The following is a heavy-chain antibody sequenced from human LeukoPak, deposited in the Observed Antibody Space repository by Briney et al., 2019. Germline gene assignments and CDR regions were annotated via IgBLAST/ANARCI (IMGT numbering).Heavy chain of an antibody. CDR1: GFTFSSYA. V-gene: IGHV3-23*01. CDR3: AKEDNWNYYYDY. J-gene: IGHJ4*02. D-gene: IGHD1-7*01. CDR2: IRGSGRST. Sequence: PGESLRLSCAASGFTFSSYAMSWVRQAPGKGLEWVSAIRGSGRSTYYADSVKGRFTISRDNSKNTLDQQMNSLRAEDKAVYYCAKEDNWNYYYDYWGQGTLVIVSS.